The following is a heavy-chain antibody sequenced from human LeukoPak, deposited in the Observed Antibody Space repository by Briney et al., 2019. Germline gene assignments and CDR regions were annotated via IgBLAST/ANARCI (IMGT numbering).Heavy chain of an antibody. CDR2: FWYDGSKK. D-gene: IGHD2-21*01. CDR3: TRDAGLCVHDY. Sequence: GGSLRLSCAASGFTFSSYGMHWVRQGPGKGLEWVAVFWYDGSKKYYADSVKGRFTISRDISKKTLYLQMDSLRVEDTAVYYCTRDAGLCVHDYWGQGTLVTASS. CDR1: GFTFSSYG. V-gene: IGHV3-33*01. J-gene: IGHJ4*02.